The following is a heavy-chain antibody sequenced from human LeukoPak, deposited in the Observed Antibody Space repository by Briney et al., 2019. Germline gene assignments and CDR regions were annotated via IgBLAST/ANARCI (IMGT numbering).Heavy chain of an antibody. CDR1: GYTFTSYG. CDR2: ISAYNGNT. V-gene: IGHV1-18*01. D-gene: IGHD4-23*01. J-gene: IGHJ4*01. Sequence: ASVKVSCKASGYTFTSYGISWVRQAPGQGLEWMGWISAYNGNTNYAQKLQGRVTMTTDTSTSTAYMERKSLRSYDPAVYYRARDKTMTTVALFAYWGQEPWSPSPQ. CDR3: ARDKTMTTVALFAY.